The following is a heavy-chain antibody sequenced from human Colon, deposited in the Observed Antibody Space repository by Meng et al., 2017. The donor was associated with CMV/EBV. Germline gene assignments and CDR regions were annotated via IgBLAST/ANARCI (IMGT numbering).Heavy chain of an antibody. J-gene: IGHJ4*02. CDR3: VSDLEGDPSAFLT. V-gene: IGHV3-23*01. D-gene: IGHD3-3*01. CDR2: ISSGGLT. Sequence: SCGAYGLTCNTYVMTWVRQGPGKGLEWVSSISSGGLTYYADSVKGRFTISRDNSKNTLYVQMNSLRAEDTAVYYCVSDLEGDPSAFLTWGQGTLVTVSS. CDR1: GLTCNTYV.